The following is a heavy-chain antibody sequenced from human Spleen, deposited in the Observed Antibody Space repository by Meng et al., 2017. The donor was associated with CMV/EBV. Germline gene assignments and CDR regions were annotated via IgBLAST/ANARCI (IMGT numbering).Heavy chain of an antibody. V-gene: IGHV4-59*01. Sequence: SETLSLTCTVSGGSISGYFWIWIRQSPGKGLEWIGYIHNSGSTNYNPSLKSRVTISVDTSKNQFSLKLNFVTAADTAVYYCARDTHGLDVWGQGTTVTVSS. CDR3: ARDTHGLDV. CDR1: GGSISGYF. CDR2: IHNSGST. J-gene: IGHJ6*02.